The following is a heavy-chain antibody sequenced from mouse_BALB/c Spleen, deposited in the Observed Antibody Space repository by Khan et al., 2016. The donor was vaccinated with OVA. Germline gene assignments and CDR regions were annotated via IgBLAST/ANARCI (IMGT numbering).Heavy chain of an antibody. CDR2: INPHIGET. V-gene: IGHV1-20*02. Sequence: VRLQQSGPELVRPGASVKISCKASGYSFTGYFMNWVMQSHGKSLEWIGRINPHIGETFYNQRFKDKATLTVDESSSTAHMALRSLASEVSAVYYCTRIYRSHFDYWGQGTTLTVSS. CDR1: GYSFTGYF. CDR3: TRIYRSHFDY. J-gene: IGHJ2*01. D-gene: IGHD1-1*01.